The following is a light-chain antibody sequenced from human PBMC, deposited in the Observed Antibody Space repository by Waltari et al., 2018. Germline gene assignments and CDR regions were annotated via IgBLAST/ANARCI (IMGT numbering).Light chain of an antibody. Sequence: QSALTQPASVSGSPGQSITISCTGTTSDVGAYDYISWYQHHPGKAPKLIIYEVTNRPSGVSNRLSCSKSDNTASLTISGLQAEDEAEYYCCSCSYTPTTTVIFGGGTKLTVL. CDR3: CSCSYTPTTTVI. V-gene: IGLV2-14*01. J-gene: IGLJ2*01. CDR1: TSDVGAYDY. CDR2: EVT.